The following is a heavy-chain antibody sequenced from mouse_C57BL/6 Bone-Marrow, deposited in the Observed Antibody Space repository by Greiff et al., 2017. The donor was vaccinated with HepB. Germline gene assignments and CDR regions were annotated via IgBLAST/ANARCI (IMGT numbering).Heavy chain of an antibody. V-gene: IGHV1-26*01. D-gene: IGHD1-1*01. Sequence: EVQLQQSGPELVKPGASVKISCKASGYTFTDYYMNWVKQSHGKSLEWIGDINPNNGGTSYNQKFKGKATLTVDKSSSTAYMELRSLTSADSAVYYCARGGKKSSRYWYFDVWGTGTTVTVSS. CDR1: GYTFTDYY. J-gene: IGHJ1*03. CDR3: ARGGKKSSRYWYFDV. CDR2: INPNNGGT.